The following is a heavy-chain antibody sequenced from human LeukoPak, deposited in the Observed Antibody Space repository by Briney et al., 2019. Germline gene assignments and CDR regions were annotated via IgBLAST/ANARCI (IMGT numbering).Heavy chain of an antibody. Sequence: GGSLRLSCAASGFTFSSYWMSWVRQAPGKGLEWVANIKQDGSEKYYVDSVKGRFTISRDNAKNSLYLQMNSLRAEDTAVYYCARELKIAVTGTVGFDYWGQGTLVTVSS. V-gene: IGHV3-7*01. CDR1: GFTFSSYW. CDR2: IKQDGSEK. CDR3: ARELKIAVTGTVGFDY. D-gene: IGHD6-19*01. J-gene: IGHJ4*02.